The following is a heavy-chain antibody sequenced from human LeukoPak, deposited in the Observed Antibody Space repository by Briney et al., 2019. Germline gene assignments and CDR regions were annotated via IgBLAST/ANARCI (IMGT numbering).Heavy chain of an antibody. J-gene: IGHJ4*02. D-gene: IGHD3-3*01. Sequence: PGGSLRLSCAASGFTFSDYYMSWIRQAPGKGLEWFSYISDSSTTIYYADSVKGRFTISRDHAKNSLYLQMNSLRAEDTAVYYCARDRGGAYDFWSGYYTGYIDYWGQGTLVPVSS. V-gene: IGHV3-11*04. CDR1: GFTFSDYY. CDR3: ARDRGGAYDFWSGYYTGYIDY. CDR2: ISDSSTTI.